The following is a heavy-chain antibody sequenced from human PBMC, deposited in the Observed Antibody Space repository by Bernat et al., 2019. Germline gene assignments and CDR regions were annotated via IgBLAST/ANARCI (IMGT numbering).Heavy chain of an antibody. J-gene: IGHJ5*02. D-gene: IGHD2-15*01. V-gene: IGHV3-30-3*01. Sequence: QVQLVESGGGVVQPGRSLRLSCAASGFTFRSYAMHWVRQAPGKGLEWVAVISYDGSNKYYADSVKGRFTISRDNSKNTLYLQVNSLRAEDTSVYYCARGLGGACYSAKCWFDPWGQGTLVTVSS. CDR2: ISYDGSNK. CDR3: ARGLGGACYSAKCWFDP. CDR1: GFTFRSYA.